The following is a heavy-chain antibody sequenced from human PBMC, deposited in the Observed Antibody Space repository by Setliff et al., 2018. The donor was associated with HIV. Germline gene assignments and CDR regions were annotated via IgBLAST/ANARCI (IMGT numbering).Heavy chain of an antibody. Sequence: SETLSLTCTVSSGSISDSRYYWGWIRQAPGKGLEWIGSIYYAGSLYYSPPLKSRLTVSVDTSKNQFSLTLGAVTATDTAVYYCASQYCSAGSCFSDYWGQGTMVTVSS. V-gene: IGHV4-39*01. D-gene: IGHD2-15*01. J-gene: IGHJ4*02. CDR1: SGSISDSRYY. CDR3: ASQYCSAGSCFSDY. CDR2: IYYAGSL.